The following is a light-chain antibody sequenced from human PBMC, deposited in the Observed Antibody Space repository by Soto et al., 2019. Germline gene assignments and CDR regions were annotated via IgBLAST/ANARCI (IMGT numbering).Light chain of an antibody. Sequence: DIQMTQSPSTLSAFVGDRVTITCRATQSISSWLAWYQQKPGEAPQLLLYKASNLESGVPSRFSGSGSGTDFTLTISSLQPDDFATYYCQQYNSYPLTFGGGTKVEIK. CDR3: QQYNSYPLT. J-gene: IGKJ4*01. CDR1: QSISSW. V-gene: IGKV1-5*03. CDR2: KAS.